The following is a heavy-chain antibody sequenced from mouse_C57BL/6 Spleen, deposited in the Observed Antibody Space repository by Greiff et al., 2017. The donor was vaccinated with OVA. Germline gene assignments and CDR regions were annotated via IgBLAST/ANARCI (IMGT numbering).Heavy chain of an antibody. V-gene: IGHV5-17*01. CDR1: GFTFSDYG. J-gene: IGHJ1*03. CDR3: ARPPIYYGSSHWYFDV. CDR2: ISSGSSTI. Sequence: EVQLVESGGGLVKPGGSLKLSCAASGFTFSDYGMHWVRQAPEKGLEWVAYISSGSSTIYYADTVKGRFTISLDNAKNTLFLQMTSLRAEDTTMYYGARPPIYYGSSHWYFDVWGTGTTVTVSS. D-gene: IGHD1-1*01.